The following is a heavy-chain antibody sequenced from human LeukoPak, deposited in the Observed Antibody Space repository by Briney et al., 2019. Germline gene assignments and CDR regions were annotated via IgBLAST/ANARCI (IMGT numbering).Heavy chain of an antibody. D-gene: IGHD5-24*01. V-gene: IGHV1-46*01. Sequence: ASVKVSCKASGYTFTSYYMHWVRQAPGQGLEWMGIINPSGGNTSYAQKFQGRVTMTRDTSTSTVYMELSSLRSEDTAVYYCAREKGVEMATMDFDYWGQGTLVTVSS. J-gene: IGHJ4*02. CDR3: AREKGVEMATMDFDY. CDR1: GYTFTSYY. CDR2: INPSGGNT.